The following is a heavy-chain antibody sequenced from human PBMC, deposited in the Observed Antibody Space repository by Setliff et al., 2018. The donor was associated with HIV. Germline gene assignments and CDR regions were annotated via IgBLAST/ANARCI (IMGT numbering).Heavy chain of an antibody. V-gene: IGHV1-69*13. CDR2: IISIFDKA. D-gene: IGHD5-18*01. CDR1: GYTFNTYP. CDR3: ARGGVRGYSYGEAFDI. J-gene: IGHJ3*02. Sequence: GASVKVSCKASGYTFNTYPINWIRQAPGQGLEWMGGIISIFDKANYAQKFHGRLTITADDSTRTVYMELNSLGSGDTAVYYCARGGVRGYSYGEAFDIWGQGTLVTVSS.